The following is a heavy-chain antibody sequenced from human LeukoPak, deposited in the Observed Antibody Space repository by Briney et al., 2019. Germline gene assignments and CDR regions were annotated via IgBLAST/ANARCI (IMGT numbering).Heavy chain of an antibody. CDR2: ISSSGSTI. J-gene: IGHJ4*02. V-gene: IGHV3-48*03. CDR3: ARGYSSGWVRNQLHN. D-gene: IGHD6-19*01. Sequence: GSLRLSCAPSGFTFSSYEMNWVRQAPGKGLEWVSYISSSGSTIYYADSVKGRFTISRDNAENSLYLQMNSLRAEDTAMYYCARGYSSGWVRNQLHNWGQGTLVTVSS. CDR1: GFTFSSYE.